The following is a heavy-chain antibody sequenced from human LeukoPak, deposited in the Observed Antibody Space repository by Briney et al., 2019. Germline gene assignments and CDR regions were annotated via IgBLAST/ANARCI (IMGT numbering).Heavy chain of an antibody. D-gene: IGHD7-27*01. V-gene: IGHV3-74*01. CDR3: AKAPGFSDF. Sequence: PGGSLRLSCAASGFTFSSYWMHWVRQAPGKGLVWVSRINSDGSSTSYADSVKGRFTISRDNSKKTMYLQMNSLRADDTAVYYCAKAPGFSDFWGQGTLVTVSS. CDR2: INSDGSST. CDR1: GFTFSSYW. J-gene: IGHJ4*02.